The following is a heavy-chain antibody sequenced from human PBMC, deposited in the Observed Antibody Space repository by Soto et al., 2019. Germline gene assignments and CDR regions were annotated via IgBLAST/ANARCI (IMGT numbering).Heavy chain of an antibody. CDR3: ARDGSMRLSEWFGELLESIGGNYFDY. Sequence: GGSLRLSCAASGFTFSSYAMHWVRQAPGKGLEWVAVISYDGSNKYYADSVKGRFTISRDNSKNTLYLQMNSLRAEDTAVYYCARDGSMRLSEWFGELLESIGGNYFDYWGQGTLVTVSS. CDR1: GFTFSSYA. CDR2: ISYDGSNK. J-gene: IGHJ4*02. D-gene: IGHD3-10*01. V-gene: IGHV3-30-3*01.